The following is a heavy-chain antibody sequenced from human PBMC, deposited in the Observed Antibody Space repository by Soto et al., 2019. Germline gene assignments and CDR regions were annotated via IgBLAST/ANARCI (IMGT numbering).Heavy chain of an antibody. CDR3: ARGVTAIPLYYYYGMDV. V-gene: IGHV4-30-2*01. Sequence: MCLTWAVAGVSISDGGYCWSWIRQPPGKGLEWIGYIYHSGSTYYNPSLKSRVTISVDRSKNQFSLKLSSVTAADTAVYYCARGVTAIPLYYYYGMDVWGQGTTVTVS. D-gene: IGHD2-21*02. CDR2: IYHSGST. CDR1: GVSISDGGYC. J-gene: IGHJ6*02.